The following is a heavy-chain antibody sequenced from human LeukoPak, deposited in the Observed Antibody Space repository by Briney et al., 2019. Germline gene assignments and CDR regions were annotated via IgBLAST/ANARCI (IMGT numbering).Heavy chain of an antibody. J-gene: IGHJ4*02. Sequence: GRSLRLSCAASGFNFGSNGMHWVRQAPGKGLEWVAAMWYDGSRKDYAGSVKGRFTVSRDVPKNTLYLQMNSLRAEDTAVYYCAKDSRDWSFDYWGQGTLVTVSP. CDR3: AKDSRDWSFDY. CDR1: GFNFGSNG. D-gene: IGHD2-21*01. V-gene: IGHV3-33*06. CDR2: MWYDGSRK.